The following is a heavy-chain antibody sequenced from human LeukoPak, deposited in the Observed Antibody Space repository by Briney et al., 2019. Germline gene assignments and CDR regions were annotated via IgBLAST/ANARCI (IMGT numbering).Heavy chain of an antibody. D-gene: IGHD3-3*01. V-gene: IGHV4-39*01. CDR2: IYYSGIT. CDR3: ARVRRSLNWFDS. J-gene: IGHJ5*01. Sequence: PSETLSLTCAVSGDSISTTNYYWGWIRQPPGKGLEWIGIIYYSGITHYNPSLKSRVTILVDTSKNQFSLKLSSVTDADTAVYYCARVRRSLNWFDSWGQGTLVIVSS. CDR1: GDSISTTNYY.